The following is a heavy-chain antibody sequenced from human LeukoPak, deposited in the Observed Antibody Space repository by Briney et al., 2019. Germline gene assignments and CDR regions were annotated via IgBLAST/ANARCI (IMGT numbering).Heavy chain of an antibody. CDR3: ARDLSSWYEGISDY. D-gene: IGHD6-13*01. CDR1: GYTFTSYG. Sequence: ASVKVSCKASGYTFTSYGISWVRQAPGQGLEWMGWISAYNGNTNYAQKLQGRATMTTDTSTSTAYTELRSLRSDDTAVYYCARDLSSWYEGISDYWGQGTLVTVSS. J-gene: IGHJ4*02. V-gene: IGHV1-18*01. CDR2: ISAYNGNT.